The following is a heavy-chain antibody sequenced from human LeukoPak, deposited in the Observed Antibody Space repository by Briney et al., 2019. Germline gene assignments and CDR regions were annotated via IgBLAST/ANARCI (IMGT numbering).Heavy chain of an antibody. CDR1: GGSTIIYN. Sequence: SETLSLTCTVSGGSTIIYNWRSIRQSAGTGLEWVGRIYITGSTNYNPSLQSRLSMSVDTSKNQFSLRLTAMSSADTAVYYYARLKYYHPTGYFPGHYMDVWGKGITVTVSS. CDR3: ARLKYYHPTGYFPGHYMDV. D-gene: IGHD3-9*01. CDR2: IYITGST. V-gene: IGHV4-4*07. J-gene: IGHJ6*03.